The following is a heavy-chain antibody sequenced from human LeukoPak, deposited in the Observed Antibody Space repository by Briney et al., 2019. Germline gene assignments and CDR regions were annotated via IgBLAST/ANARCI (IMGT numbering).Heavy chain of an antibody. Sequence: GSLRLSCAASGFTFSSYAMSWVRQAPGKGLEWVSAISGSGGSTYYADSVKGRFTISRDNSKNTLYLQMNSLRAEDTAVYYCAKVKQRGITMARGVIITPYSFDHWGQGTLVTVSS. V-gene: IGHV3-23*01. D-gene: IGHD3-10*01. CDR3: AKVKQRGITMARGVIITPYSFDH. J-gene: IGHJ4*02. CDR2: ISGSGGST. CDR1: GFTFSSYA.